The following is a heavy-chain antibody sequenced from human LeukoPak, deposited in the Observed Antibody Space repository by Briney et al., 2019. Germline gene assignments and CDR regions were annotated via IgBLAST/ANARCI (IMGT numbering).Heavy chain of an antibody. CDR1: GFTYSSYS. J-gene: IGHJ4*02. Sequence: GGSLRLSCAASGFTYSSYSVHWVRQAPGKGLEWVAVVSSDGNTKYYADSVKGRFTISRDNSKNTLYLQMNSLRTEDTAVYYCAKEGSGSGTHLDSWGQGTLVTVSS. CDR2: VSSDGNTK. CDR3: AKEGSGSGTHLDS. V-gene: IGHV3-30*04. D-gene: IGHD1-26*01.